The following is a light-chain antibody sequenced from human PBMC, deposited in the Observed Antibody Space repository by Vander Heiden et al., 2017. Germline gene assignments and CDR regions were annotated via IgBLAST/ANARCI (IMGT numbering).Light chain of an antibody. J-gene: IGKJ2*01. V-gene: IGKV1-5*01. CDR1: QSISRW. CDR3: QQYNSYSGYT. Sequence: DIQVTQSPSTLSVSVGDRVTITCRTSQSISRWLAWYQQKPGKAPKLLIYDVSSLGSGVPSRFSGSGSGTEFTLTISSLQPDDFASYYCQQYNSYSGYTFGQGTKLEIK. CDR2: DVS.